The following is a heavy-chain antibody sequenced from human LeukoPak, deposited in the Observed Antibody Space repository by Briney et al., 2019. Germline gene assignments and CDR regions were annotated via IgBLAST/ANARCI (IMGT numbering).Heavy chain of an antibody. J-gene: IGHJ5*02. Sequence: SETLSLTCTVSGYSISSGYYWGWIRQPPGKGLEWIGSIYHSGSTYYNPSLKSRVTISVDTSKNQFSLKLSSVTAADTAVYYCARASPYDYYGSGSQSNWFDPWGQGTLVTVSS. CDR2: IYHSGST. CDR1: GYSISSGYY. V-gene: IGHV4-38-2*02. D-gene: IGHD3-10*01. CDR3: ARASPYDYYGSGSQSNWFDP.